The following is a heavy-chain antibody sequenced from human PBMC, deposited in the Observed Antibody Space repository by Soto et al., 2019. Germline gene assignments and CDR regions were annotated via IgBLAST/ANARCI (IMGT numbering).Heavy chain of an antibody. D-gene: IGHD3-3*01. CDR3: ARDKQNSNFDY. Sequence: GGSLRLSCAASGCTFDDYGMSWVRQAPGKGLEWVSGINWNGGSTGYADSVKGRFTISRDNAKNSLYLQMNSLRAEDTALYHCARDKQNSNFDYWGQGTLVTVSS. J-gene: IGHJ4*02. CDR2: INWNGGST. CDR1: GCTFDDYG. V-gene: IGHV3-20*01.